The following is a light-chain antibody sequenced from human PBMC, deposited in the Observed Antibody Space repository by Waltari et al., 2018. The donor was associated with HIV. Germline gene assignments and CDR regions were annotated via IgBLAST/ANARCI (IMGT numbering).Light chain of an antibody. J-gene: IGKJ4*01. CDR3: QQLNSYPPT. CDR2: AAS. Sequence: DIQLTQSPSFLSASVGDRVTTTCRAGQGISSYLAWYQQKPGKAPKLLIYAASTLQSGVPSRFSGSGSGTEFTLTISSLQPEDFATYYCQQLNSYPPTFGGGTKVEIK. V-gene: IGKV1-9*01. CDR1: QGISSY.